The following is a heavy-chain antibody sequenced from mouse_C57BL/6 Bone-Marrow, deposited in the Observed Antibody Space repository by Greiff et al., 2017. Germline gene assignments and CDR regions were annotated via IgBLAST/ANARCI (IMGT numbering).Heavy chain of an antibody. V-gene: IGHV1-80*01. J-gene: IGHJ2*01. CDR1: GYAFSSYW. Sequence: VHLVESGAELVKPGASVKISCKASGYAFSSYWMNWVKQRPGQGLEWIGQIYPGDGDTNYNGKFKGKATLTADKSSSTAYMQLSSLTSEDSAVXFCARQGNGYPYYCDYWGQGTTLTVSS. CDR3: ARQGNGYPYYCDY. CDR2: IYPGDGDT. D-gene: IGHD2-14*01.